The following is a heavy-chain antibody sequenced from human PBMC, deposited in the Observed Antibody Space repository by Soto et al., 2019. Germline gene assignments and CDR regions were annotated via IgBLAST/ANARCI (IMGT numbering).Heavy chain of an antibody. V-gene: IGHV1-2*02. D-gene: IGHD2-15*01. Sequence: GASVKVSCKASGYIFTSYYIHWVRQVPGQGLEWMGWINPNTGGTNYAQRFEGRVTMTRDTSISTAYIELSRLTSDDTAVYYCARGYCSGGSCYSSRNYGMDVWGQGTTVTVSS. CDR3: ARGYCSGGSCYSSRNYGMDV. J-gene: IGHJ6*02. CDR1: GYIFTSYY. CDR2: INPNTGGT.